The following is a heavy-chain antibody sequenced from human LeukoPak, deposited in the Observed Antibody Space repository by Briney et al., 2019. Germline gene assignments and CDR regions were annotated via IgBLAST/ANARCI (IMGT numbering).Heavy chain of an antibody. CDR1: GGTFSSYA. CDR2: IIPILGIA. CDR3: ATYCSSTSCYIWGYYLDY. Sequence: ASVNVSCKASGGTFSSYAISWVRQAPGQGLEWMGRIIPILGIANYAQKFQGRVTITADKSTSTAYMELSSLRSEDTAVYYCATYCSSTSCYIWGYYLDYWGQGTLVTVSS. D-gene: IGHD2-2*01. J-gene: IGHJ4*02. V-gene: IGHV1-69*04.